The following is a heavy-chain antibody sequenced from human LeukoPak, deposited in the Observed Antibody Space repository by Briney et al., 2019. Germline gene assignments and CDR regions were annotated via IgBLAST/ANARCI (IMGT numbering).Heavy chain of an antibody. V-gene: IGHV4-30-4*01. CDR3: ARHPFSSPFDY. CDR2: IYYSGST. Sequence: NPSETLSLTCTVSGGSISSGDYYWSWIRQPPGQGLEWIGYIYYSGSTYYNPSLKSRVTISVDTSKNQFSLTVTSVTAADTAVYYCARHPFSSPFDYWGQGTLVTVSS. J-gene: IGHJ4*02. D-gene: IGHD2/OR15-2a*01. CDR1: GGSISSGDYY.